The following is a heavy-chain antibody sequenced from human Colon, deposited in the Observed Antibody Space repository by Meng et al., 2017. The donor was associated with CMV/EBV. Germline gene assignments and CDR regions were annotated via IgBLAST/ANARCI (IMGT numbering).Heavy chain of an antibody. CDR2: ISSDSKYI. Sequence: GGSLRLSCEASGFSFSDYTMNWVRQAPGKGLEWVSFISSDSKYIYYSDSVKGRFTIFRDNSERSLYLHMNSVRADDTAMYYCVRLGYCSSPSCQKSYFYGLDVWGQGTTVTVSS. V-gene: IGHV3-21*01. J-gene: IGHJ6*02. CDR3: VRLGYCSSPSCQKSYFYGLDV. D-gene: IGHD2-2*01. CDR1: GFSFSDYT.